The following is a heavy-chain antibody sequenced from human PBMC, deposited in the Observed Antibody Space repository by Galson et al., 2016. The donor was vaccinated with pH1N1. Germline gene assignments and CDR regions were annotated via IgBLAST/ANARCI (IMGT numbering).Heavy chain of an antibody. V-gene: IGHV3-7*01. Sequence: SLRLSCAGSGLTFSGHWMNWVRQAPGKGLEWVANIKQDGSERYYVDSVKDRFTISRDNAKNSLFLQMISLRTEDTAVYYCVREIGGGRAYWGQGTLVTVSS. CDR2: IKQDGSER. CDR1: GLTFSGHW. J-gene: IGHJ4*02. CDR3: VREIGGGRAY. D-gene: IGHD2-15*01.